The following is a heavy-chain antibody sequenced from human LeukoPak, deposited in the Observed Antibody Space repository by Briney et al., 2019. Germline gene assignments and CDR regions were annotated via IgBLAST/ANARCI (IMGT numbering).Heavy chain of an antibody. CDR1: GYTFATYY. D-gene: IGHD2-15*01. J-gene: IGHJ4*02. CDR3: ARKSYCSGGNCFLDY. V-gene: IGHV1-46*01. Sequence: ASVKVSCKAYGYTFATYYTHWVRQAPGQGLEWMGVVNPSGGGTTYAQMFQGRVTMTRDTSTSTVYMELRSLRSEDTAVYYCARKSYCSGGNCFLDYWGQGTLVTVSS. CDR2: VNPSGGGT.